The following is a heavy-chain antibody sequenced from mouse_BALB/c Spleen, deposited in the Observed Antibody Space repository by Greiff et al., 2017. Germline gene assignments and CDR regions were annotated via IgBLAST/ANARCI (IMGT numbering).Heavy chain of an antibody. CDR2: IWSGGST. CDR1: GFSLTSYG. D-gene: IGHD2-13*01. CDR3: ARGTNYAMDY. V-gene: IGHV2-2*02. J-gene: IGHJ4*01. Sequence: QVQLKESGPGLVQPSQSLSITCTVSGFSLTSYGVHWVRQSPGKGLEWLGVIWSGGSTDYNAAFISRLSISKDNSKSQVFFKMNSLQANDTAIYYCARGTNYAMDYWGQGTSVTVSS.